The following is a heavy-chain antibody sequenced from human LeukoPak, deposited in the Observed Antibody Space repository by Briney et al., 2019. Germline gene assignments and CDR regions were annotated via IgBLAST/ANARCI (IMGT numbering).Heavy chain of an antibody. CDR1: GFNFSIYG. J-gene: IGHJ3*02. V-gene: IGHV3-33*01. Sequence: PGRSLRLSCAASGFNFSIYGMHWVRQAPGKGLEWVAVIWSDGSNKYYADSVKGRFTISRDNSKNTLYLQMNSLRAEDTAMYYCARRVGYAFDIWGQGTMVTVSS. CDR3: ARRVGYAFDI. CDR2: IWSDGSNK. D-gene: IGHD1-1*01.